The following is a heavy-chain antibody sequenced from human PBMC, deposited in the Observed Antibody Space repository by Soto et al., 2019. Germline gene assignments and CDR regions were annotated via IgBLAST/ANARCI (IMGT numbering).Heavy chain of an antibody. CDR2: ISYDGSDK. J-gene: IGHJ4*02. CDR1: GFSFSKYA. D-gene: IGHD3-16*01. CDR3: AKDEDFGPFDY. Sequence: GGSLRLSCAASGFSFSKYAIHWVRQAPGKGLAWVAVISYDGSDKYYADSVRGRFTLSRDNSKNTVYMQMDRLRPEDAAVYYCAKDEDFGPFDYWGQGTLVTVSS. V-gene: IGHV3-30*18.